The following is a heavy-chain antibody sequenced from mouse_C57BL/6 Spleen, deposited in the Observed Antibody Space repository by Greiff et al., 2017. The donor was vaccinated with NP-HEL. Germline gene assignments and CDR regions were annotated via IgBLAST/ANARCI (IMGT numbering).Heavy chain of an antibody. CDR3: AREDYSNYDY. Sequence: DVQLVESGPGLVKPSQSLSLTCSVTGYSITSGYYWNWIRQFPGNKLEWMGYISYDGSNNYNPSLKNRISITRDTSKNQFFLKLNSVTTEDTATYYCAREDYSNYDYWGQGTTLTVSS. D-gene: IGHD2-5*01. CDR1: GYSITSGYY. J-gene: IGHJ2*01. CDR2: ISYDGSN. V-gene: IGHV3-6*01.